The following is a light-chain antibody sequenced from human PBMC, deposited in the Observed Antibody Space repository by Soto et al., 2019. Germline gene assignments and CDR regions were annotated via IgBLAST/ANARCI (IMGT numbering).Light chain of an antibody. Sequence: DIQMTQSPASLSVYLGDRVTITCRASQGVSSYLAWYQQKPGRPPKLLLFGASTLQSGVPARFSGSGSGTLFTLTINGLLPEDVATYYCQKYDRAPFTFGPGTKVDFK. CDR3: QKYDRAPFT. CDR1: QGVSSY. CDR2: GAS. J-gene: IGKJ3*01. V-gene: IGKV1-27*01.